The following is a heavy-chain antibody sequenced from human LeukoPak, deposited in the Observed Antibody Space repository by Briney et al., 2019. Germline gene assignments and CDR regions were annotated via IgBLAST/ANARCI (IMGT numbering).Heavy chain of an antibody. V-gene: IGHV4-61*02. Sequence: SQTLPLTCTVSGGSISSGSYYWSWIRQPAGKGLEWIGRIYTSGSTNYNPSLKSRVTISVDTSKNQFSLKLSSVTAADTAVYYCARSLRYGDYEKGYYFDYWGQGTLVSVSS. CDR2: IYTSGST. D-gene: IGHD4-17*01. CDR3: ARSLRYGDYEKGYYFDY. J-gene: IGHJ4*02. CDR1: GGSISSGSYY.